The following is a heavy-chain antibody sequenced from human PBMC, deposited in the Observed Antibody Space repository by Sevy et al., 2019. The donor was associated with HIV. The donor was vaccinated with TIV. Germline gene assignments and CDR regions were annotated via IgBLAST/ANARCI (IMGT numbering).Heavy chain of an antibody. J-gene: IGHJ6*03. CDR3: ARKGIVVVPAAISGMTEAEADYYYYYMDV. D-gene: IGHD2-2*01. CDR2: INWNGGST. V-gene: IGHV3-20*04. CDR1: GFTFDDYG. Sequence: GGSLRLSCAASGFTFDDYGMSWVRQAPGKGLEWVSGINWNGGSTGYADSVKGRFTISRDNAKNSLYLQMNSLRAEDTALYYCARKGIVVVPAAISGMTEAEADYYYYYMDVWGKGTTVTVS.